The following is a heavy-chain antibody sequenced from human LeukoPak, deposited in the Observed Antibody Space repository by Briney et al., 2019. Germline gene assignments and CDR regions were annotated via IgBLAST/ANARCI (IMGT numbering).Heavy chain of an antibody. J-gene: IGHJ6*04. CDR2: ISSSGSTI. V-gene: IGHV3-48*03. CDR1: GFTYSSYE. CDR3: AELGITMTGGV. Sequence: GGSLRLSCAASGFTYSSYEMNWVRQATGKGLEGVSYISSSGSTIYYAGSVKGRFTLSRDSPQNSLSVHMNRLRADDTAVYYCAELGITMTGGVWGKGATFTISS. D-gene: IGHD3-10*02.